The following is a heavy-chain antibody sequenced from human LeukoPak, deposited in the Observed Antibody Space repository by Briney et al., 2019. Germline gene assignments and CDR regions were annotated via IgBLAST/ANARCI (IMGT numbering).Heavy chain of an antibody. CDR3: TRDRSNSGTRDAFDI. V-gene: IGHV3-53*01. J-gene: IGHJ3*02. CDR2: IYTGGST. Sequence: EKGSVIYTGGSTNYGASVTGRFTISRDISQNTVYLQMNSLRAEDTAVYYCTRDRSNSGTRDAFDIWGQGTMVSVSS. D-gene: IGHD1-26*01.